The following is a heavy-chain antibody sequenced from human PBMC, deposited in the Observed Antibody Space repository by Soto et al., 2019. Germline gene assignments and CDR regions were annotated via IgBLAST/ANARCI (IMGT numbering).Heavy chain of an antibody. V-gene: IGHV1-69*12. D-gene: IGHD2-8*01. J-gene: IGHJ6*02. CDR3: ACTVSNYYYYGMDV. CDR1: GGTFSSYA. Sequence: QVQLVQSGAEVKKPGSSVKVSCKASGGTFSSYAISWVRQAPGQGLEWMGGIIPIFGTADYAQKFQGRVTITADESTRTAYMEMSSLRSEDTAVYYCACTVSNYYYYGMDVWGQGTTVTVSS. CDR2: IIPIFGTA.